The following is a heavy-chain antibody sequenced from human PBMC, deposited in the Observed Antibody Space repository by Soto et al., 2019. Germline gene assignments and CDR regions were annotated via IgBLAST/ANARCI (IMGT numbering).Heavy chain of an antibody. CDR1: GFTFSSYA. V-gene: IGHV3-23*01. Sequence: EVQLLESGGGLVQPGGSLRLSCAASGFTFSSYAMSWVRQAPGKGLEWVSAISGSGGSTYYADSVKGRFTISRDNSKNTLYLQMNSLRAENTAVYYCAKDAQGIRFLEWLLPDYFDYWGQGTLVTVSS. CDR2: ISGSGGST. CDR3: AKDAQGIRFLEWLLPDYFDY. J-gene: IGHJ4*02. D-gene: IGHD3-3*01.